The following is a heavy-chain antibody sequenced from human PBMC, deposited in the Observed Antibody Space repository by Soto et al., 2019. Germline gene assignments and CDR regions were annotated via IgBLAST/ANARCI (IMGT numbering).Heavy chain of an antibody. CDR1: GGTFSSYA. CDR2: IIPIFGTA. CDR3: ASTSIAVDWFDP. D-gene: IGHD6-19*01. J-gene: IGHJ5*02. Sequence: GASVKVSCKASGGTFSSYAISWVRQAPGQGLEWMGGIIPIFGTANYAQKFQGRVTITADESTSTAYMELSSLRSEDTAVYYCASTSIAVDWFDPWGQGTLVTVSS. V-gene: IGHV1-69*13.